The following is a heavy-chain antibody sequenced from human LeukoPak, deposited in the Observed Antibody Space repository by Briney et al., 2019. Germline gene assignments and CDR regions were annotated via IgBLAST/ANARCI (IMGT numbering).Heavy chain of an antibody. CDR1: GYSFTSYW. J-gene: IGHJ3*02. CDR3: ARQSGPNGDYPDAFDI. D-gene: IGHD4-17*01. CDR2: IYPGDSDT. V-gene: IGHV5-51*01. Sequence: GESLKISCKGSGYSFTSYWIGWVRQVPGKGLEWMGIIYPGDSDTRYSPSFQGQVTISADKSISTAYLQWSSLKASDTAMYYCARQSGPNGDYPDAFDIWGQGTMVTVSS.